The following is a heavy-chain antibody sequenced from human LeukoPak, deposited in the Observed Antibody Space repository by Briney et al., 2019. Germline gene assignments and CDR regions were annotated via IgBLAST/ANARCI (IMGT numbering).Heavy chain of an antibody. CDR2: ISAYNGNT. V-gene: IGHV1-18*01. D-gene: IGHD3-22*01. CDR3: ARVPRPYDSSGIDY. CDR1: GYTFTSYG. Sequence: ASVKVSCKASGYTFTSYGISWVRQAPGQGLEWMGWISAYNGNTNYAQKPQGRVTMTTDTSTSTAYMELRSLRSDDTAVYYCARVPRPYDSSGIDYWGQGTLVTVSS. J-gene: IGHJ4*02.